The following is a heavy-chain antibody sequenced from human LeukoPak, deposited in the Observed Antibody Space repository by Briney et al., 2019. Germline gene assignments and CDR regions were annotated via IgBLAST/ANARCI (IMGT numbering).Heavy chain of an antibody. CDR3: AREDPDRKIDY. CDR2: IYHSGFT. CDR1: GGSISSTYW. V-gene: IGHV4-4*01. Sequence: PSGTLSLTCDVSGGSISSTYWWTWVRQSPGEGLEWIGEIYHSGFTNYNPSLKSRVTISVDKPKNHFSLKLSSVTAADTAVYCCAREDPDRKIDYWGQGTLVTVSS. D-gene: IGHD1-14*01. J-gene: IGHJ4*02.